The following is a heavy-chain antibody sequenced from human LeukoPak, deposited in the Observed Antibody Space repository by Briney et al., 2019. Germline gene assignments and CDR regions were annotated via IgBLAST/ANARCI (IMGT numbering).Heavy chain of an antibody. J-gene: IGHJ4*02. V-gene: IGHV3-30*18. CDR3: AKDPSPPLGHLDC. Sequence: GGSLRLSCAASGFTFSKYGMHWVRQAPGKGLEWVALTSYDGSNKYYADSVKGRFTISRDNSKNTLYLQMNSLRAEDTAVYYCAKDPSPPLGHLDCWGQGTLVTVSS. CDR2: TSYDGSNK. CDR1: GFTFSKYG.